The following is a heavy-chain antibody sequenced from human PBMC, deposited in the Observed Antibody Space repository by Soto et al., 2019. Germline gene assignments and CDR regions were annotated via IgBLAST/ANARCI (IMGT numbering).Heavy chain of an antibody. CDR2: ISYDGSNK. D-gene: IGHD1-26*01. CDR1: GFTFSHYG. Sequence: QVQLVESGGGVAQPGRSLRLSCAASGFTFSHYGIHWIRQAPVKGLEWLAVISYDGSNKHYADSVKGGFTVSRDHSKNTLYLEMNILIAEDTAVYFCARYSGKYLGPMAYWGQGTLVTVSS. CDR3: ARYSGKYLGPMAY. J-gene: IGHJ4*02. V-gene: IGHV3-30*03.